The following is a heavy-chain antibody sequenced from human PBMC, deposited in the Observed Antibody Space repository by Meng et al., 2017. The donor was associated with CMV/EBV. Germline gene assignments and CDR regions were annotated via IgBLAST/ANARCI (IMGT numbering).Heavy chain of an antibody. Sequence: GESLNIYCAASGFTFSRYSMNWVRQAPGTGLEWVSSISSSSSYIYYADSVKGRFTISRDNAKNSLYLQMNSLRAEDTAVYYCARDLGYCSGGSCYSYYFDYWGQGTLVTVSS. J-gene: IGHJ4*02. CDR1: GFTFSRYS. CDR2: ISSSSSYI. V-gene: IGHV3-21*01. CDR3: ARDLGYCSGGSCYSYYFDY. D-gene: IGHD2-15*01.